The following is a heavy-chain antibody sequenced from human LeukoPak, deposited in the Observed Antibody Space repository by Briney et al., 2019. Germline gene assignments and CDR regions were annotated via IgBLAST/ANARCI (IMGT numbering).Heavy chain of an antibody. D-gene: IGHD3-22*01. CDR3: ATDSTYYYDSSSYSFDP. J-gene: IGHJ5*02. CDR2: XXPEXGET. Sequence: GASVKVSCKVSGYTLTEXSXHWVRXAPGKGLXXXXXXXPEXGETIYAXXXXXXXXXXXDTSTDTAXMELSSLRSEDTAVYYCATDSTYYYDSSSYSFDPWGQGTLVTVSS. CDR1: GYTLTEXS. V-gene: IGHV1-24*01.